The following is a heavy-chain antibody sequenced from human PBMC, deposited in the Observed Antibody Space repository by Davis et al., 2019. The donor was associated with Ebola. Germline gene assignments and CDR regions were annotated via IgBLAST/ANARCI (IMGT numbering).Heavy chain of an antibody. CDR3: AKDVGQVGATVRSFDY. CDR1: GFTFSSYA. CDR2: ISSSSSTI. J-gene: IGHJ4*02. D-gene: IGHD1-26*01. V-gene: IGHV3-48*04. Sequence: GESLKISCSASGFTFSSYAMHWVRQAPGKGLEWVSYISSSSSTIYYADSVKGRFTISRDNSKNTLFLQMNSLRAEDTAVYYCAKDVGQVGATVRSFDYWGQGTLVTVSS.